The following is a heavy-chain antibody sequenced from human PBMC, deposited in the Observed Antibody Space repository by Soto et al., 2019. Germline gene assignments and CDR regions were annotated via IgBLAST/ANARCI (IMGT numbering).Heavy chain of an antibody. CDR1: GFTFSSYG. V-gene: IGHV3-33*01. CDR3: ARDGVYYDSSGYYFDY. CDR2: IWYDGSNK. J-gene: IGHJ4*02. D-gene: IGHD3-22*01. Sequence: GGSLRLSCAASGFTFSSYGMHWVRQAPGKGLEWVAVIWYDGSNKYYADSVKGRFTISRDNSKNTLYLQMNSLRAEDTAVYYCARDGVYYDSSGYYFDYWGQGTLVTVSS.